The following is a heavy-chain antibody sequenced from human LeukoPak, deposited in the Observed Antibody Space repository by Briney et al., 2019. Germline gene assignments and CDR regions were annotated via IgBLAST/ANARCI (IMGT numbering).Heavy chain of an antibody. Sequence: PSETLSLTCSVTGDSISNYHWSWIRQPAGKGLEWIGQSHSSGRTNYNPPLESRVTVSIDTHENEFSLTIRSVNASDTTIYYCARRDITSGWSFNYWGQGILVIVS. J-gene: IGHJ4*02. D-gene: IGHD6-19*01. CDR2: SHSSGRT. CDR3: ARRDITSGWSFNY. CDR1: GDSISNYH. V-gene: IGHV4-4*07.